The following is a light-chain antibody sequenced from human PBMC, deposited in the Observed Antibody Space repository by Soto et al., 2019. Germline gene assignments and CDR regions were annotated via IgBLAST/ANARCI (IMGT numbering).Light chain of an antibody. J-gene: IGKJ3*01. CDR3: QHRSR. Sequence: IVLTQSPATLSLSPGERATFSCRASQSVNTYLAWYQQKPGQAPRLLIYESSYRATGILARFIGSESGTDFTLTISSLEPEDFAIYYCQHRSRFGPGTKLDI. V-gene: IGKV3-11*01. CDR2: ESS. CDR1: QSVNTY.